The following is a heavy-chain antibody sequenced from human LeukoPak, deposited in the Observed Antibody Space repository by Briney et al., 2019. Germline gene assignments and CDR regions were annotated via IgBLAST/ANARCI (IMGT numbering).Heavy chain of an antibody. V-gene: IGHV1-2*02. D-gene: IGHD6-13*01. CDR1: GYAFTAYY. CDR3: ARVWTRNTSRWFEYYFDS. Sequence: GASVKVSCKASGYAFTAYYIHWVRQAPGQGLEWMGWINPNNGVTNFAQKFEGRVTMARDTSITTVYMDVSRLRSDDTAVYYCARVWTRNTSRWFEYYFDSWGQGTLVTVSS. CDR2: INPNNGVT. J-gene: IGHJ4*02.